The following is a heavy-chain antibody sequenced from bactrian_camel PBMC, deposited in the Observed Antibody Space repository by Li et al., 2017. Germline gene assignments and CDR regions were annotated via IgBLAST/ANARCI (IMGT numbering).Heavy chain of an antibody. CDR2: IVTGGGTT. CDR1: GFTFSSHW. CDR3: VRDAEEY. J-gene: IGHJ4*01. Sequence: VQLVESGGGLVQPGGSLSLSCAATGFTFSSHWMYWVRQAPGKGLEWVSGIVTGGGTTYYADSVKGRFTISRDNAENTLYLQMNSLKPEDTAAYYCVRDAEEYWGQGTQVTVS. V-gene: IGHV3S1*01.